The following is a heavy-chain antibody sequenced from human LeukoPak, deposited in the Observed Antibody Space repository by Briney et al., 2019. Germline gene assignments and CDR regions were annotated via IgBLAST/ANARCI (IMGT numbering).Heavy chain of an antibody. D-gene: IGHD3-10*01. CDR3: ANEPYGSGNLDY. CDR2: ISGSGGST. Sequence: GGSLRLSCAASGFTFSSYAMSWVRQAPGKGLEWVSAISGSGGSTYYADSVKGRFTISRDNSKNMLYLQMNSLRAEDTAVYYCANEPYGSGNLDYWGQGTLVTVSS. J-gene: IGHJ4*02. CDR1: GFTFSSYA. V-gene: IGHV3-23*01.